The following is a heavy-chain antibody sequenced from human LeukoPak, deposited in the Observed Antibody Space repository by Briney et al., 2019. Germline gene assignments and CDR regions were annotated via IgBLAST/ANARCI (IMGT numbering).Heavy chain of an antibody. D-gene: IGHD6-19*01. CDR1: GFTFSSYS. CDR2: ISSSSSYI. CDR3: ARVVAVAGKAFDI. J-gene: IGHJ3*02. V-gene: IGHV3-21*01. Sequence: NPGGSLRLSCAASGFTFSSYSMNWVRQAPGKGLEWVSSISSSSSYIYYADSVKGRFTISRDNAKNSLYLQMNSLRAEDTAVYYCARVVAVAGKAFDIWGQGTMVTVSS.